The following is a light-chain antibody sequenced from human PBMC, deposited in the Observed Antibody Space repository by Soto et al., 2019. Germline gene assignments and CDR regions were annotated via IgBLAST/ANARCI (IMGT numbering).Light chain of an antibody. J-gene: IGKJ5*01. V-gene: IGKV1-39*01. CDR2: AAS. Sequence: DIQMTQSPSSLSVSVGDRVTISCRASRIIRNSLNWYQQKPGKAPKLLICAASSLQSGVPSRFSGSGSGTDFTLTISSLQPEEFATYYCQQSYSTPITFGQGTRLEIK. CDR1: RIIRNS. CDR3: QQSYSTPIT.